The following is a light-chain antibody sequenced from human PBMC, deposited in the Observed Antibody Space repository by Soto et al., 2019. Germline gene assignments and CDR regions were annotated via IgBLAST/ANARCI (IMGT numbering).Light chain of an antibody. CDR1: QTVTFSY. Sequence: IVLTQSPGTLSLSPGERVALSCRTSQTVTFSYLAWYQQKPGQAPRLLIFGASTRATGIPARFSGRRSGTEFTLTISSLQSEDFGVYYCQQYNSWPQTFGQGTKVDIK. CDR3: QQYNSWPQT. CDR2: GAS. V-gene: IGKV3D-15*01. J-gene: IGKJ1*01.